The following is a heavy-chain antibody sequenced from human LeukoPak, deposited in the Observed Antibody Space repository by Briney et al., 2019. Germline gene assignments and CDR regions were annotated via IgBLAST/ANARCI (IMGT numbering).Heavy chain of an antibody. J-gene: IGHJ5*02. CDR3: ARDPGRLFGVVMDWFDP. D-gene: IGHD3-3*01. Sequence: ASVKVSCKASGYTFTSYYMHWVRQPPGQGLERMGIINPSGGSTSYAQKFQGRVTMTRDMSTSTVYMELSSLRSEDTAVYYCARDPGRLFGVVMDWFDPWGQGTLVTVSS. CDR2: INPSGGST. V-gene: IGHV1-46*01. CDR1: GYTFTSYY.